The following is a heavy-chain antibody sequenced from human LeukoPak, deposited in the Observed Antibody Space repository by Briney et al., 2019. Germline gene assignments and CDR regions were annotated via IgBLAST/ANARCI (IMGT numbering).Heavy chain of an antibody. CDR3: ARARGGCSSTSCYDAFDI. CDR2: IYTSGST. Sequence: SETLSLTCTVSGGSISSYYWSWIRQPAGKGLEWIGRIYTSGSTNYNPSLKSRVTMSVDTSENQFSLKLSSVTAADTAVYYCARARGGCSSTSCYDAFDIWGQGTMVTVSS. D-gene: IGHD2-2*01. CDR1: GGSISSYY. J-gene: IGHJ3*02. V-gene: IGHV4-4*07.